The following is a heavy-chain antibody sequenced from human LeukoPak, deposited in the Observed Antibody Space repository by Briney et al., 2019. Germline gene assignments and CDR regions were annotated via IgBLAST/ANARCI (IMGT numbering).Heavy chain of an antibody. Sequence: GGSLRLSCAASGFTFSSYAMSWVRQAPGKGLEWVSAISSSGGSTYYADSVKGRFTISRDNSKNTLYLQMNSLRAEDMAVYYCAKDKVAVTMIVAADAYDIWGQGTMVTVSS. CDR2: ISSSGGST. V-gene: IGHV3-23*01. CDR1: GFTFSSYA. CDR3: AKDKVAVTMIVAADAYDI. J-gene: IGHJ3*02. D-gene: IGHD3-22*01.